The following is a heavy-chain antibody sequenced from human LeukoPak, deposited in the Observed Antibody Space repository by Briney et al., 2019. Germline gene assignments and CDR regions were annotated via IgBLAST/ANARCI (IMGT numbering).Heavy chain of an antibody. J-gene: IGHJ5*02. Sequence: SETLSLTCTVSGGSFNNYYWSWIRQPPGKGLEWIGYIYYNGSTNYNSSFKRRVTISVDTSKNQFSLRLSSVTAADTAVYYCAIHVLGSTTRLGPWGQGTLVTVSS. V-gene: IGHV4-59*01. CDR2: IYYNGST. CDR1: GGSFNNYY. CDR3: AIHVLGSTTRLGP. D-gene: IGHD2/OR15-2a*01.